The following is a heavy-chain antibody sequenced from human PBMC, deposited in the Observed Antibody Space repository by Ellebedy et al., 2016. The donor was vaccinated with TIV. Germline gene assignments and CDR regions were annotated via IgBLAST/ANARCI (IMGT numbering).Heavy chain of an antibody. CDR1: GSTFRSYW. V-gene: IGHV5-10-1*01. Sequence: GGSLRLXCKASGSTFRSYWISWVRQMPGKGLEWMGRIDASDSYTSYSPSFRGRVTISLDKPKSTAYLQWTSLKASDTAIYYCARPLTGYADLDHWGQGTLVTVSS. CDR3: ARPLTGYADLDH. CDR2: IDASDSYT. D-gene: IGHD3-9*01. J-gene: IGHJ4*02.